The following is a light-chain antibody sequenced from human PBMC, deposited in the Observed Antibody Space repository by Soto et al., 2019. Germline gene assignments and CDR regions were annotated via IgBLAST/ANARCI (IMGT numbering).Light chain of an antibody. J-gene: IGLJ2*01. Sequence: QTVVTQEPSLTVSPGGTVTLTCGSSTGAVTSGHYPTWLQQKPGQAPRTVIYDTSKKYSWTPARFSAALLGGKAALTLSAXXPEDEADYYCVLSXXXXXXXFGGGX. CDR2: DTS. CDR3: VLSXXXXXXX. CDR1: TGAVTSGHY. V-gene: IGLV7-46*01.